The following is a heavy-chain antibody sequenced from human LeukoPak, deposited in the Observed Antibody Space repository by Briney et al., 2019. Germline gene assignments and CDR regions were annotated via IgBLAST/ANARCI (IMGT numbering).Heavy chain of an antibody. D-gene: IGHD6-19*01. Sequence: SETLSLTCTVSGGSISNYYWSWIRQPPGKGLEWIGYIYYSGSTNYNPSLKSRVTISVDTSKNQFSLKLSSVTAADTAVYYCARGLAGTGGGYFDYWGQGTLVTVSS. CDR1: GGSISNYY. CDR2: IYYSGST. V-gene: IGHV4-59*01. J-gene: IGHJ4*02. CDR3: ARGLAGTGGGYFDY.